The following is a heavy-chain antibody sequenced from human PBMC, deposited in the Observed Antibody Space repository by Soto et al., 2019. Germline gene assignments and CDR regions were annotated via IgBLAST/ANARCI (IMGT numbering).Heavy chain of an antibody. CDR1: GFTFKSHA. J-gene: IGHJ6*02. D-gene: IGHD1-26*01. V-gene: IGHV3-30-3*01. CDR2: ISYDGSNK. Sequence: QLQLVESGGGVVQPGRSLRLSCAASGFTFKSHAMHWVRQAPGKGLEWVALISYDGSNKHYADSVKGRLTISRDNSNNTLHLQMNSLRAEDTAVYSCARVGATFGLDVWGQGTTVTVSS. CDR3: ARVGATFGLDV.